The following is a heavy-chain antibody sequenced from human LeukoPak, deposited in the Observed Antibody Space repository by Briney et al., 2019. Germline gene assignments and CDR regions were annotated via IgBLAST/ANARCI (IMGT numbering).Heavy chain of an antibody. CDR1: GGSFSGYY. Sequence: SETLSLTCAVYGGSFSGYYWSWIRQPPGKGLEWIGEINHRGSTNYNPSLKSRVTISVDTSKNQFSLKLSSVTAADTAVYYCARGERTNYYGSGAYYFDYWGQGTLVTVSS. CDR2: INHRGST. CDR3: ARGERTNYYGSGAYYFDY. V-gene: IGHV4-34*01. J-gene: IGHJ4*02. D-gene: IGHD3-10*01.